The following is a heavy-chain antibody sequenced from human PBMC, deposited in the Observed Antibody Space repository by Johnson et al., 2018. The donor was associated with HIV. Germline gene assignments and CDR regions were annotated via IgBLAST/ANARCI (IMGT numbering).Heavy chain of an antibody. D-gene: IGHD3-22*01. CDR3: AREGDYYDSSGYWAAFDI. J-gene: IGHJ3*02. V-gene: IGHV3-30*02. Sequence: VQLVESGGGVVQPGRSLRLSCAASGFTFNSYGMHWVRQAPGKGLEWVAFIRYDGSNRFYADSVKGRFTISRDNSKNTLYLQMNSLRADDTAVYYCAREGDYYDSSGYWAAFDIWGQGTMVTVSS. CDR1: GFTFNSYG. CDR2: IRYDGSNR.